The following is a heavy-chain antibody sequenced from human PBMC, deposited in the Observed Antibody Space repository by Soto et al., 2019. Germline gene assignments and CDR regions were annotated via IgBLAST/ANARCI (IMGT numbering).Heavy chain of an antibody. CDR3: ARGGQWLSYFDY. Sequence: EVQLVESGGGLVQPGGSLRLSCAVSGFTFSSYWMSWVRQAPGKGLEWVANIKQDGSEKYYVHSVKGRFTISRDNAKNSLYLHMNSLRAEDTAVYYCARGGQWLSYFDYWGQGTLVTVSS. V-gene: IGHV3-7*01. J-gene: IGHJ4*02. D-gene: IGHD6-19*01. CDR1: GFTFSSYW. CDR2: IKQDGSEK.